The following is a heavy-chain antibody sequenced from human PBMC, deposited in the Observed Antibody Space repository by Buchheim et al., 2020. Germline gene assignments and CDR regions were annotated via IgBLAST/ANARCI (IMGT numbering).Heavy chain of an antibody. CDR3: ARVVFGVVLEWYYFDY. CDR1: GGSISSGDYY. Sequence: QVQLQESGPGLVKPSQTLSLTCTVSGGSISSGDYYWSWIRQPPGKGLEWIGYIYYSGSTYYNPSLKSRVTISVDTPKNHFSLKLSSVTAADTAVYYCARVVFGVVLEWYYFDYWGQGTL. D-gene: IGHD3-3*01. CDR2: IYYSGST. J-gene: IGHJ4*02. V-gene: IGHV4-30-4*01.